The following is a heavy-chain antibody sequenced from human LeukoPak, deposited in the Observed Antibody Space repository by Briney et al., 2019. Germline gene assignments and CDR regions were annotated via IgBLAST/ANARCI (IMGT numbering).Heavy chain of an antibody. J-gene: IGHJ6*03. CDR3: ARAGYSWYYYMDV. CDR1: GYTFVNFG. V-gene: IGHV1-18*01. Sequence: ASVSVSCKASGYTFVNFGLIWVRQAPGQGLEWMGWISAYNGNTNYAQKLQGRVTMTTDTSTSTAYMELRSLRSDDTAVYYCARAGYSWYYYMDVWGKGTTVTVSS. D-gene: IGHD5-18*01. CDR2: ISAYNGNT.